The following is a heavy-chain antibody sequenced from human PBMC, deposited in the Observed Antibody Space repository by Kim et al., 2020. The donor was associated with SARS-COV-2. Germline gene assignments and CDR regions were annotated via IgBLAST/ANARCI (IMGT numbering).Heavy chain of an antibody. Sequence: SETLSLTCAVYGGSFSGYYWSWIRQPPGKGLEWIGEINHSGSTNYNPSLKSRVTISVDTSKNQFSLKLSSVTAADTAVYYCARLRWIGSFDYWGQGTLVT. D-gene: IGHD5-12*01. CDR1: GGSFSGYY. J-gene: IGHJ4*02. CDR2: INHSGST. CDR3: ARLRWIGSFDY. V-gene: IGHV4-34*01.